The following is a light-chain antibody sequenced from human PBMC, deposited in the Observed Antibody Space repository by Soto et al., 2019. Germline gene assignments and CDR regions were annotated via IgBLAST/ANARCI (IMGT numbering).Light chain of an antibody. Sequence: QSVLTQPASVSGSPGQSVTISCTGASSDVVGYDYVSWYQQHPGKAPKLILYEVNNRPSGVSNHFSGSKSGNTASLIISGLQADDEADYYCSSYSTTSTLVFGSGTTLTVL. J-gene: IGLJ1*01. CDR2: EVN. CDR3: SSYSTTSTLV. V-gene: IGLV2-14*01. CDR1: SSDVVGYDY.